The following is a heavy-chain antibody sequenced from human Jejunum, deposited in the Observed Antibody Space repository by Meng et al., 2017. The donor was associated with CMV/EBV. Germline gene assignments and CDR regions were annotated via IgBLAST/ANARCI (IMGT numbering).Heavy chain of an antibody. CDR1: GDSVSSKSAA. D-gene: IGHD6-13*01. CDR3: ARGLYDSSWSTFDY. Sequence: QGQLPQAGPRQCKPSQTLSLICAISGDSVSSKSAAWNWIRQSPSRGLEWLGRAYYRSKWFYDYALSVKSRININPDTSKNRFSLQLNSVTPEDTAVYYCARGLYDSSWSTFDYWGQGTLVTVSS. J-gene: IGHJ4*02. CDR2: AYYRSKWFY. V-gene: IGHV6-1*01.